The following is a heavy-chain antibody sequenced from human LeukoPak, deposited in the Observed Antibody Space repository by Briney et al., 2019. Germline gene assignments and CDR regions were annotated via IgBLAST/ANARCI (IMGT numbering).Heavy chain of an antibody. Sequence: SVKVSCKASGGTFSSYASSWVRQATGQGLEWMGRIIPIFDTAKYAQKFQGRVTITTDESTSTAYMELSSLRSADTAVYYCAREVSDTAMGLFDYWGQGTLVTVSS. CDR3: AREVSDTAMGLFDY. CDR1: GGTFSSYA. V-gene: IGHV1-69*05. CDR2: IIPIFDTA. D-gene: IGHD5-18*01. J-gene: IGHJ4*02.